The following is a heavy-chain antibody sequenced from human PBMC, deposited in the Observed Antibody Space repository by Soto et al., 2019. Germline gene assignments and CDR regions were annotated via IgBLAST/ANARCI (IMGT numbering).Heavy chain of an antibody. CDR2: ISGSGGST. CDR1: GFTFRTYA. Sequence: EVQLLESGGGLVQPGGSLRLSCAASGFTFRTYAMTWVRQAPGKGLEWVSDISGSGGSTYYADSVKGRFTISRDNSKNTLYLQMNSLRADDTAAYYCAKDHSGDGYGDDAFDVWGQGTMVIVSS. V-gene: IGHV3-23*01. D-gene: IGHD5-18*01. J-gene: IGHJ3*01. CDR3: AKDHSGDGYGDDAFDV.